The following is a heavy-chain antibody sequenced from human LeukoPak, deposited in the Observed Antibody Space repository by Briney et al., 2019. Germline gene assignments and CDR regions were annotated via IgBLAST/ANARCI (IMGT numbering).Heavy chain of an antibody. Sequence: SQTLSLTCTVSGGSISSGGYYWSWIRQPPGKGLEWIGEINHSGSTNYNPSLKSRVTISVDTSKNQFSLKLSSVTAADTAVYYCARSLVARPYDYWGQGTLVTVSS. J-gene: IGHJ4*02. CDR2: INHSGST. CDR1: GGSISSGGYY. D-gene: IGHD5-12*01. V-gene: IGHV4-30-2*01. CDR3: ARSLVARPYDY.